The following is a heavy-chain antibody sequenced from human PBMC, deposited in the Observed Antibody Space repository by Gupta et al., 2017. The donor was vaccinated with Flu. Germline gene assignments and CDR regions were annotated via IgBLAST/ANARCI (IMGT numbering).Heavy chain of an antibody. Sequence: VESGGGVVQPGRSLRLSCAAFEFSFGNYGMHWVRQAPGRGLEWVAVISYEGNNKDYADSVKGRFTISRDNSKNTLYLQMNSLRTEDTAVYYCAKDWKWNYNNYGLNVWGQGTTVTVSS. CDR3: AKDWKWNYNNYGLNV. D-gene: IGHD5-24*01. J-gene: IGHJ6*02. CDR2: ISYEGNNK. CDR1: EFSFGNYG. V-gene: IGHV3-30*18.